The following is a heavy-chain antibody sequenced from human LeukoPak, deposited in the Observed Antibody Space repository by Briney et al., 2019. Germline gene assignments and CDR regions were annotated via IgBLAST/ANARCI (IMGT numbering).Heavy chain of an antibody. CDR1: GFTFSSLG. CDR3: AKGRQYSFDYLIDY. J-gene: IGHJ4*02. D-gene: IGHD3-9*01. Sequence: GGSLRLSCAASGFTFSSLGMHWVRRAPGKGLEWVAVISSDGSKKNYADSVKGRLTLSRDNSKNTVYLQVDSLRTEDTAVYYCAKGRQYSFDYLIDYWGQGTLVTVSS. V-gene: IGHV3-30*18. CDR2: ISSDGSKK.